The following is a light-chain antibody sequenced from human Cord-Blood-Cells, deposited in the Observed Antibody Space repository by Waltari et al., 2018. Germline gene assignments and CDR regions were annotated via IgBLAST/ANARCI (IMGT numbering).Light chain of an antibody. V-gene: IGLV2-11*01. CDR3: CSYAGSYTWV. Sequence: QSALTQPRSVSVSPGQSVTISCPGTSSDVGGYNYVSWYQQHPGKAPKLMIYDVSKRPSGVPDRFSGSKSGNTASLTISGLQAEDEADYYCCSYAGSYTWVFGGGTKLTVL. CDR2: DVS. CDR1: SSDVGGYNY. J-gene: IGLJ3*02.